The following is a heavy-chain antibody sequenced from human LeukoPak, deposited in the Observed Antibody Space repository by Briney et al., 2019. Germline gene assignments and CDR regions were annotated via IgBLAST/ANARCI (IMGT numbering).Heavy chain of an antibody. V-gene: IGHV3-30*03. Sequence: GGSLRLSCAASGFTFSSYGMHWVRQAPGKGLEWVAVISYDGSNKYYADSVKGRFTISRDNSKNTLYLQMNSLRAEDTAVYYCASLYDSSGYYLTHFDYWGQGTLVTVSS. J-gene: IGHJ4*02. CDR2: ISYDGSNK. D-gene: IGHD3-22*01. CDR3: ASLYDSSGYYLTHFDY. CDR1: GFTFSSYG.